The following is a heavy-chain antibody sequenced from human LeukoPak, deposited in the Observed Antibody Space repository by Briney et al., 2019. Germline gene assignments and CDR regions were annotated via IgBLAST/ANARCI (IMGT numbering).Heavy chain of an antibody. CDR1: GYTFTGYY. Sequence: GASVKVSCKASGYTFTGYYMHWVRQAPGQGLEWMGWINPNSGGTNYAQKFQGRVTITRNTSISTAYMELSSLRSEDTAVYYCARTSNYDSSGYQQSLYYYYYYYMDVWGKGTTVTVSS. CDR3: ARTSNYDSSGYQQSLYYYYYYYMDV. D-gene: IGHD3-22*01. V-gene: IGHV1-2*02. J-gene: IGHJ6*03. CDR2: INPNSGGT.